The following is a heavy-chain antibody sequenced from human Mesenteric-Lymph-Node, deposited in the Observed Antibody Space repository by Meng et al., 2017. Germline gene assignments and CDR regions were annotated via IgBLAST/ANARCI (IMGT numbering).Heavy chain of an antibody. CDR1: GYTFTVYY. Sequence: QVQLGQSGAEVQKPGASGKDSGKASGYTFTVYYMHWVRQAPGQGLEWMGRINPHTGGINYAQEFQGRVAMTRDTSISTAYMELSRLRTDDTAVYYCAKIGSNHQFDLWGQGTLVTVSS. CDR2: INPHTGGI. D-gene: IGHD4-11*01. V-gene: IGHV1-2*06. CDR3: AKIGSNHQFDL. J-gene: IGHJ4*02.